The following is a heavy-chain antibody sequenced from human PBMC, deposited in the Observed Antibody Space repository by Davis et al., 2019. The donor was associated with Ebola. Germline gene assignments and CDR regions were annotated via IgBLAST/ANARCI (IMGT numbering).Heavy chain of an antibody. J-gene: IGHJ5*02. Sequence: GESLKISCAASGFIFRNYWMTWVRQALGKGLEWVAAVSRKGGSYYADSVKGRFTVYRDTAKDTLFLQRDSLRGEDTAVYYCAKEMEVTKPYDHWGQGTLVTVSS. V-gene: IGHV3-23*01. CDR2: VSRKGGS. CDR1: GFIFRNYW. CDR3: AKEMEVTKPYDH. D-gene: IGHD2-21*02.